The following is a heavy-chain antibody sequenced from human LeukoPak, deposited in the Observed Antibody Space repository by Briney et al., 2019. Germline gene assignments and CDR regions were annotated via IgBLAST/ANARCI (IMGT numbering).Heavy chain of an antibody. CDR3: ARGGRYCSGGSCYSDYYYGMDV. CDR1: GFTVSSNY. CDR2: IYSGGST. Sequence: GGSLRLSCAAPGFTVSSNYMSWVRQAPGKGLEWVSVIYSGGSTYYADSVKGRFTISRDNSKNTLYLQMNSLRAEDTAVYYCARGGRYCSGGSCYSDYYYGMDVWGQGTTVTVSS. V-gene: IGHV3-66*02. J-gene: IGHJ6*02. D-gene: IGHD2-15*01.